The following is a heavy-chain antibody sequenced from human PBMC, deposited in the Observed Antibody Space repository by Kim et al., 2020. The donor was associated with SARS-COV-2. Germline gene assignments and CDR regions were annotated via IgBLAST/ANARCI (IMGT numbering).Heavy chain of an antibody. Sequence: SETLSLTCAVYGGSFSGYYWSWIRQPPGKGLEWIGEINHSGSTNYNPSLKSRVTISVDTSKNQFSLKLSSVTAADTAVYYCARANIVVVPAAGGSDFDYWGQGTLVTVSS. D-gene: IGHD2-2*01. CDR2: INHSGST. CDR3: ARANIVVVPAAGGSDFDY. CDR1: GGSFSGYY. V-gene: IGHV4-34*01. J-gene: IGHJ4*02.